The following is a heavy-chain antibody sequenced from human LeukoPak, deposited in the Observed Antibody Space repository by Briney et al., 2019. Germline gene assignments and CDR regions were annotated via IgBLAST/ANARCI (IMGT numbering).Heavy chain of an antibody. CDR3: ARGAPYYHYHGMEV. CDR2: ISHSGTTI. CDR1: EFTFSNYE. V-gene: IGHV3-48*03. J-gene: IGHJ6*02. Sequence: GGSLRLSCAASEFTFSNYEMNWVRQAPGKGLEWVSYISHSGTTIYYADSVKGRFTISRDSAKNSLYLQMNSLRVEDTAVYYRARGAPYYHYHGMEVWGQGTTVTVSS.